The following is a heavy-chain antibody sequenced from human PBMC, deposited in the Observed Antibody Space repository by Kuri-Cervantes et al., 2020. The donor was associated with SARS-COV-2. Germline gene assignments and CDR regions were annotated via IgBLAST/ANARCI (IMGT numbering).Heavy chain of an antibody. Sequence: GESLKISCAASGFTFGSYAMHWVRQAPGKGLEWVAVISYDGSNRYYADSVKGRFTISRDNSKNTLYLQMNSLRAEDTAVYYCAKLIWGSYYYYMDVWGKGTTVTVSS. D-gene: IGHD7-27*01. CDR3: AKLIWGSYYYYMDV. CDR2: ISYDGSNR. V-gene: IGHV3-30-3*02. J-gene: IGHJ6*03. CDR1: GFTFGSYA.